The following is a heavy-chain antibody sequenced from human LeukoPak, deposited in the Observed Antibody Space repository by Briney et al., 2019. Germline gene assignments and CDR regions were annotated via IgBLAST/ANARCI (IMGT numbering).Heavy chain of an antibody. J-gene: IGHJ6*02. V-gene: IGHV3-7*01. CDR2: IKQDEGQK. Sequence: PGGSLRLSCAVSGFTFSTYWMGWVRQAPGKGLEWVANIKQDEGQKYYVDSVRGRFTISRDNAKNSVYLQMNSLRAEDTAVYYCARAGDYYAMDVWGQGTTVTVSS. CDR3: ARAGDYYAMDV. CDR1: GFTFSTYW. D-gene: IGHD3-10*01.